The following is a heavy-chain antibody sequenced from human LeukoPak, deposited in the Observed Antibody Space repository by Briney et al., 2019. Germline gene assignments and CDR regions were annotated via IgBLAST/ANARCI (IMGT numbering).Heavy chain of an antibody. CDR3: ARRYLYYFDY. CDR2: ISGSNGNT. J-gene: IGHJ4*02. CDR1: GYTFTRYG. D-gene: IGHD1-1*01. Sequence: ASVKVSCKASGYTFTRYGMSWVRQAPGQGLEWMGWISGSNGNTNYAQKLQGRVTMTTDTSTGTAYMELRSLRSDDTAVYYCARRYLYYFDYWGQGTLVTVSS. V-gene: IGHV1-18*01.